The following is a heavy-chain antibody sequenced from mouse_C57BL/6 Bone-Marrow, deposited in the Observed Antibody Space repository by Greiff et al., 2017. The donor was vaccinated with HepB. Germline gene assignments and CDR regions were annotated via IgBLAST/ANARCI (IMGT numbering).Heavy chain of an antibody. CDR3: AREKLWLRRWFAY. D-gene: IGHD2-2*01. CDR1: GYTFTSYG. J-gene: IGHJ3*01. Sequence: QVQLQQSGAELARPGASVKLSCKASGYTFTSYGISWVKQRTGQGLEWIGEIYPRSGNTYYNKKFKGKATLTADKSSSTAYMELRSLTSEDSAVYFCAREKLWLRRWFAYWGQGTLVTVSA. CDR2: IYPRSGNT. V-gene: IGHV1-81*01.